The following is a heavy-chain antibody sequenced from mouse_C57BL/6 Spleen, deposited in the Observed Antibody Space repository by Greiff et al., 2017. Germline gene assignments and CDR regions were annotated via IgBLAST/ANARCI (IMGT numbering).Heavy chain of an antibody. V-gene: IGHV1-15*01. Sequence: VKLMESGAELVRPGASVTLSCKASGYTFTDYEMHWVKQTPVHGLEWIGAIDPETGGTAYNQKFKGKAILTADKSSSTAYMELRSLTSEDSAVYYCTPIYYDYDEGYFDVWGTGTTVTVSS. CDR3: TPIYYDYDEGYFDV. J-gene: IGHJ1*03. D-gene: IGHD2-4*01. CDR1: GYTFTDYE. CDR2: IDPETGGT.